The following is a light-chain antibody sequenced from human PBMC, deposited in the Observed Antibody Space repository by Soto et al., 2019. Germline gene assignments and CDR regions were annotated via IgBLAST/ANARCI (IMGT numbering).Light chain of an antibody. CDR2: EVN. Sequence: QSVLTQPPSASGSPGQSVTISCTGSSSDVGGYDYVSWYQQHPGKAPKLMIYEVNKRPSGVPDRFSGSKSGNTASLTVSGLQAEDEADYYCSSDAGSVIFGGGTQLTVL. CDR1: SSDVGGYDY. CDR3: SSDAGSVI. J-gene: IGLJ2*01. V-gene: IGLV2-8*01.